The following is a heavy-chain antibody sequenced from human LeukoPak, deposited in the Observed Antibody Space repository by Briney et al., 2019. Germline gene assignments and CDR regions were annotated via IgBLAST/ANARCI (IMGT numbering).Heavy chain of an antibody. V-gene: IGHV1-24*01. Sequence: EASVKVSCKVSGYTLTELSMHWVRQAPGKGLEWMGGFDPEDGETIYAQKLQGRVTMTEDTSTDTAYMKLSSLRSEDTAVYYCAGITMIVGYAFDIWGQGTMVTVSS. D-gene: IGHD3-22*01. CDR2: FDPEDGET. CDR3: AGITMIVGYAFDI. CDR1: GYTLTELS. J-gene: IGHJ3*02.